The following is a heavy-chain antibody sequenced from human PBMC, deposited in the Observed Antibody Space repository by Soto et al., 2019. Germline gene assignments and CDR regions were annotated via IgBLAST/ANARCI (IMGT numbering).Heavy chain of an antibody. D-gene: IGHD6-13*01. CDR2: IASDGRDK. V-gene: IGHV3-30*18. CDR1: GFTFRSYG. J-gene: IGHJ4*02. CDR3: AKDLQIAAAGYHFDC. Sequence: PGGSLRLSCSASGFTFRSYGMHWVRQAPGKGLEWVAVIASDGRDKHHADSVKGRFIISRDNSKDTVYLQMNSLRPEDAALYYCAKDLQIAAAGYHFDCWGQGTLVTVSS.